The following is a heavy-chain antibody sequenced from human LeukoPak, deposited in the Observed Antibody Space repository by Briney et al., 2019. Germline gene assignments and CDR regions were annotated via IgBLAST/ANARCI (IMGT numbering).Heavy chain of an antibody. CDR2: ISNHGTA. CDR1: GFSVSTNY. V-gene: IGHV3-53*01. Sequence: GGSLGLSCAASGFSVSTNYMIWVRQAPGIGLECVSVISNHGTAYYADSVKGRFSISRDNSKNTVFLQMNSLRAEDTAVYYCARDNTISGHYEVGYWGQGTLVTVSS. D-gene: IGHD3-3*01. J-gene: IGHJ4*02. CDR3: ARDNTISGHYEVGY.